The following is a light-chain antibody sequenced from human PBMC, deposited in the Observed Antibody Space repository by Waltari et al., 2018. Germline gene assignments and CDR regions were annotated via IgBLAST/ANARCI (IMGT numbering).Light chain of an antibody. Sequence: QSALTQPASVSGSPAQSITISCTGTSSDVGAYNYVSWFQQPPGKAPKLLIYEVSNRPSGVSSRFSGSRSGNTASLTISGLLAEDEADYYCSAYRGSSALVFGTGTKVTVL. V-gene: IGLV2-14*01. CDR2: EVS. CDR1: SSDVGAYNY. J-gene: IGLJ1*01. CDR3: SAYRGSSALV.